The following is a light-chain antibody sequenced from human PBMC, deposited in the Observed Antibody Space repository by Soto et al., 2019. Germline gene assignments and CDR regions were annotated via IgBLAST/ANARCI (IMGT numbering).Light chain of an antibody. CDR3: QSYERSLSASF. CDR2: DVN. CDR1: ISDIGAYDD. V-gene: IGLV2-14*01. Sequence: QSVLTQPASLSGSPGLSITSPCTGTISDIGAYDDVSWCQQHACKGLKLMISDVNSRPSGVSNRFSGSMSENSAYLTISVFQVEDKAVYYCQSYERSLSASFSGTGTKVTAL. J-gene: IGLJ1*01.